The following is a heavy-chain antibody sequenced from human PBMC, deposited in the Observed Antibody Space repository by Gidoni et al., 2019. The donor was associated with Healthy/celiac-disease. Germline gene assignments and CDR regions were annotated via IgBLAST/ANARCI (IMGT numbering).Heavy chain of an antibody. CDR2: IYWNDDK. D-gene: IGHD6-13*01. J-gene: IGHJ4*02. V-gene: IGHV2-5*01. Sequence: QITLKESGPTLVKPTQTLKLTCTLPGFSSSTSGVGVGWIRQPPGKALEWRALIYWNDDKRYSPSLMSRLTITKDTSKNQVFLTMTNMDPVYTATYYCARRYNSYWYQLFGYWGQGTLVTVSS. CDR3: ARRYNSYWYQLFGY. CDR1: GFSSSTSGVG.